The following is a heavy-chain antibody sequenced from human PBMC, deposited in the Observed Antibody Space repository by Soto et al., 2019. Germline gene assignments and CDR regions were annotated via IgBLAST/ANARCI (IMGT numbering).Heavy chain of an antibody. CDR3: ARDYGDQLLCDY. CDR1: GFTFSTSA. Sequence: SVKVSCKASGFTFSTSALQWVRQARGQRLEWIGWIAVGSGKTNYAQTFQERVTITRDMSTSTAYMELRSLRSDDTAVYYCARDYGDQLLCDYWGQGTLVTVSS. V-gene: IGHV1-58*01. J-gene: IGHJ4*02. CDR2: IAVGSGKT. D-gene: IGHD2-2*01.